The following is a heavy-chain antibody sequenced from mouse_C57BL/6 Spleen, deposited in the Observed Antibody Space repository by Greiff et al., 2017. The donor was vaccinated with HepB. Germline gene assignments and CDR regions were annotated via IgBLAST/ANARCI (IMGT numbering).Heavy chain of an antibody. J-gene: IGHJ4*01. CDR1: GYTFTEYT. D-gene: IGHD2-5*01. Sequence: QVQLKESGAELVKPGASVKLSCKASGYTFTEYTIHWVKQRSGQGLGWIGWFYPGSGSIKYNEKFKDKATLTADKSSSTVYMELSRLTSEDSAVYFCARHEKSNHGGDYDMDYWGQGTSVTVSS. CDR3: ARHEKSNHGGDYDMDY. CDR2: FYPGSGSI. V-gene: IGHV1-62-2*01.